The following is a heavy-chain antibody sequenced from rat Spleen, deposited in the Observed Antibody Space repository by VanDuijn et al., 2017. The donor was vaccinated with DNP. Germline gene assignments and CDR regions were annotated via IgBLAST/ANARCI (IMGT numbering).Heavy chain of an antibody. CDR1: GFTFSNYD. V-gene: IGHV5-22*01. D-gene: IGHD1-11*01. Sequence: EVQLVESGGGLVQAGRSMKLSCAASGFTFSNYDMAWVRQAPKKGLEWVATISYDGSSTYYRDSVKGRFTISRDNAKSTLYLQMNSLRSEDTATYYCARPGGEGFDYWGQGVMVTVSS. CDR3: ARPGGEGFDY. CDR2: ISYDGSST. J-gene: IGHJ2*01.